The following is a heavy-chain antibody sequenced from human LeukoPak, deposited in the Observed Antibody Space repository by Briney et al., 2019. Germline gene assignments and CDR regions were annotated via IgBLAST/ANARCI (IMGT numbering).Heavy chain of an antibody. CDR1: ADIFSSYA. CDR3: ARERRCSAGSCYAADLDS. V-gene: IGHV1-69*04. D-gene: IGHD2-15*01. Sequence: SVKVSCKTSADIFSSYAINWVRQAPGQGLEWMGRIIPLTGVVNFGQKLQTRVTISADKSASTAYMEVSSLRFEDTAVYFCARERRCSAGSCYAADLDSWGQGTLVTVSS. CDR2: IIPLTGVV. J-gene: IGHJ4*02.